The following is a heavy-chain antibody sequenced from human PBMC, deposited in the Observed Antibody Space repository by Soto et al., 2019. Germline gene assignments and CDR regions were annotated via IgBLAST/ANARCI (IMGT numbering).Heavy chain of an antibody. V-gene: IGHV3-64D*06. Sequence: GESLKISCSASGFTFSIYAMHWVRQAPGKGLEYVSSISTNGGSTHYADSVKGRFTISRDNSKNTVYLQMSSLRAEDKAVYYCVKGEYYYDGSAYYPFDYWGQGTLVTVSS. CDR1: GFTFSIYA. CDR3: VKGEYYYDGSAYYPFDY. CDR2: ISTNGGST. J-gene: IGHJ4*02. D-gene: IGHD3-22*01.